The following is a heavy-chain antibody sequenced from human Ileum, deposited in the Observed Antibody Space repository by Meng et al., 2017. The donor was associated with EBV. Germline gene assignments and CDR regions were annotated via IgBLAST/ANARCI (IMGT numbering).Heavy chain of an antibody. V-gene: IGHV4-39*01. J-gene: IGHJ5*02. CDR2: IYHTGST. D-gene: IGHD2-21*02. CDR3: ARRDTAWFDP. Sequence: QLHLPESDPGLVKPSETLSLTCSVSGGSITSYSYYWGWIRQPPGKGLEWIATIYHTGSTYYNPSLKSRVTISVDTSKNEFSLKVTSVTAADTALYYCARRDTAWFDPWGRGTLVTVSS. CDR1: GGSITSYSYY.